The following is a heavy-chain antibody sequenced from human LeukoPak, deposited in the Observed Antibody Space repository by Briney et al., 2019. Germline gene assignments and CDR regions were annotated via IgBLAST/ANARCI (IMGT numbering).Heavy chain of an antibody. J-gene: IGHJ6*02. CDR2: ISWNSGSI. Sequence: GWSLRLSCAASGFTFDDYAMHWVRQAPGKGLEWVSGISWNSGSIGYADSVKGRFTISRDNAKNSLYLQMNSLRAEDTAVYYCAREPYSSSSVFSYYYYGMDVWGQGTTVTVSS. CDR3: AREPYSSSSVFSYYYYGMDV. CDR1: GFTFDDYA. V-gene: IGHV3-9*01. D-gene: IGHD6-6*01.